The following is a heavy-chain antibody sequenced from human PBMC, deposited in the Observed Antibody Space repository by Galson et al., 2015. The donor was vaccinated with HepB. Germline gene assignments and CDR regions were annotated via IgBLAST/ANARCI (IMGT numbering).Heavy chain of an antibody. CDR1: GFTFSSYG. D-gene: IGHD3-16*02. CDR3: AKGDGHKEDDYIWGSYRDY. V-gene: IGHV3-30*18. Sequence: SLRLSCAASGFTFSSYGMHWVRQAPGKGLEWVAVISYDGSNKYYADSVKGRFTISRDNSKNTLYLQMNSLRAEDTAVYYCAKGDGHKEDDYIWGSYRDYWGQGTLVTVSS. J-gene: IGHJ4*02. CDR2: ISYDGSNK.